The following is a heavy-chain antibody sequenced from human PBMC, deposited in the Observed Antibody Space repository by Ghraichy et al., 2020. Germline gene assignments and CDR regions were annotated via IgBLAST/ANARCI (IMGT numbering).Heavy chain of an antibody. Sequence: GGSLRLSCAASGFTFSDYAMIWVRQAPGKGLEWVSRLSGSGASKFYADSVKGQFIISRDNSKNTLYLQMSSLSAEDTAIYYCAKSDCGSHGCKLISDWGQGTLVTVSS. CDR3: AKSDCGSHGCKLISD. CDR1: GFTFSDYA. D-gene: IGHD2-21*01. J-gene: IGHJ4*02. CDR2: LSGSGASK. V-gene: IGHV3-23*01.